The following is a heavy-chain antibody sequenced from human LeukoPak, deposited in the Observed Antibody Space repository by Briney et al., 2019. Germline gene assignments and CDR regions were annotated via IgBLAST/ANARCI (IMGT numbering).Heavy chain of an antibody. Sequence: PGGSLRLSCAASGFTFNDYAMHWVRQAPGKGLEWVAVISHDGNIKYYADSVKGRFTISRDNSKNTLYLQMNSLRAEDTAVYYCANHITIFGVVPQGYWGQGTLVTVSS. CDR3: ANHITIFGVVPQGY. CDR1: GFTFNDYA. D-gene: IGHD3-3*01. V-gene: IGHV3-30-3*01. CDR2: ISHDGNIK. J-gene: IGHJ4*02.